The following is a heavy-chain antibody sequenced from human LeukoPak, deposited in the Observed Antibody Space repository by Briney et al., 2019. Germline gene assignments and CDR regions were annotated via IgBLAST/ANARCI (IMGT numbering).Heavy chain of an antibody. CDR3: ARDRRLGGLDY. Sequence: PGGSLRLSCAASGFSFRNSWMSWVRQAPGKGLEWVANIRQDGNEIYYMDSVKGRFTISRDNAKNSLYLQMNSLRVEDTAVYYCARDRRLGGLDYWGQGTLVTVSS. CDR1: GFSFRNSW. CDR2: IRQDGNEI. V-gene: IGHV3-7*01. D-gene: IGHD4-23*01. J-gene: IGHJ4*02.